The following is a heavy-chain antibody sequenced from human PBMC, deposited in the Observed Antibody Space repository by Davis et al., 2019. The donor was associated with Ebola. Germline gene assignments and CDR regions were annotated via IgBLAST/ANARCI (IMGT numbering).Heavy chain of an antibody. CDR1: GYTFTSYG. CDR3: ARVGITGTTTYHNWFDP. Sequence: ASVKVSCKASGYTFTSYGISWVRQAPGQGLEWMGIINPSGGSTSYAQKFQGRVTMTRDTSTSTVYMELSSLRSEDTAVYYCARVGITGTTTYHNWFDPWGQGTLVTVSS. V-gene: IGHV1-46*01. CDR2: INPSGGST. D-gene: IGHD1-7*01. J-gene: IGHJ5*02.